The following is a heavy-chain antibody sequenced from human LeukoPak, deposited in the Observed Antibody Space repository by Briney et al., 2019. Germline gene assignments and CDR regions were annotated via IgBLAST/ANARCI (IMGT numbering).Heavy chain of an antibody. Sequence: PSQTLSLTCTVSGGSISSGSYYWSWIRQPAGKGLEWIGRIYYSGSTNYNPSLKSRVTISVDTSKNQFSLKLSSVTAADTAVYYCARSTVVKAAYYYYYMDVWGKGTTVTVSS. CDR1: GGSISSGSYY. J-gene: IGHJ6*03. V-gene: IGHV4-61*02. CDR2: IYYSGST. CDR3: ARSTVVKAAYYYYYMDV. D-gene: IGHD4-23*01.